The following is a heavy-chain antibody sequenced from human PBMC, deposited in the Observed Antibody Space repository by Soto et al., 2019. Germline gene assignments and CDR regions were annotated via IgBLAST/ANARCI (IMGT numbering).Heavy chain of an antibody. V-gene: IGHV4-31*03. CDR2: IYFRGTT. CDR1: GDSISRIDYY. J-gene: IGHJ4*02. Sequence: PSETLSLTCSVSGDSISRIDYYWTWIRQHPEKGLEWIGNIYFRGTTFYNPSLTSRLSISMDTSGNHFSLELRSVTAADTAVYYCALALGPTTGLDYWGQGTLVTVSS. D-gene: IGHD1-26*01. CDR3: ALALGPTTGLDY.